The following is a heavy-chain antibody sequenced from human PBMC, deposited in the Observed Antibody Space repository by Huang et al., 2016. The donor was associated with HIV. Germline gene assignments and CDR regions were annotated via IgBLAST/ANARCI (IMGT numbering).Heavy chain of an antibody. J-gene: IGHJ4*02. V-gene: IGHV4-34*01. D-gene: IGHD6-19*01. CDR2: INHIGKT. CDR3: AREKAADSAWYGVYYFDY. CDR1: GGSFSGYY. Sequence: QVQLRQWGAGLVKPSETLSLTCAVYGGSFSGYYWTWIRQSPGKGLEWIREINHIGKTNYQPSLKSRVTISKDTAKNQFSLQLTSVSAADTGVYFCAREKAADSAWYGVYYFDYWGEGALVTVTS.